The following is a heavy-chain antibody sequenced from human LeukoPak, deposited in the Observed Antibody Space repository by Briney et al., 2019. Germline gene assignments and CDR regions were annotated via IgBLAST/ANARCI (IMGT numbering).Heavy chain of an antibody. D-gene: IGHD6-19*01. CDR3: ASIAVAGTDYYYYGMDV. V-gene: IGHV3-74*01. J-gene: IGHJ6*02. CDR2: INSDESST. Sequence: GSLRLSCAASGFTFSSYWLHWVRQAPGKGLVWVSRINSDESSTSYADSVKGRFTISRDNAKNTLYLQMNSLRAEDTAVYYCASIAVAGTDYYYYGMDVWGQGTTVTVSS. CDR1: GFTFSSYW.